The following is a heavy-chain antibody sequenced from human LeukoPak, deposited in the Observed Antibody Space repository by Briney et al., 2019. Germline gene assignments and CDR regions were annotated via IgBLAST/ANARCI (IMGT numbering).Heavy chain of an antibody. J-gene: IGHJ2*01. V-gene: IGHV7-4-1*02. CDR3: AEPSSSHEGWYFDL. Sequence: ASVKVSCKASGYTFTSYAMNWVRQAPGQGLEWMGWINTNTGNPTYAQGFTGRFVFSLDTSVSTAYLQISSLKAEDTAVYYCAEPSSSHEGWYFDLWGRGTLVTVSS. D-gene: IGHD6-13*01. CDR2: INTNTGNP. CDR1: GYTFTSYA.